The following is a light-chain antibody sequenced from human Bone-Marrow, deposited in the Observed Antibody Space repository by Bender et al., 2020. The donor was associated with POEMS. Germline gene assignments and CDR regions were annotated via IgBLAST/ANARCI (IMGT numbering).Light chain of an antibody. J-gene: IGLJ1*01. CDR2: DDS. CDR1: SIGIKS. Sequence: SYVLTQPPSVSVAPGQTATITCGGNSIGIKSVHWYHQKPGQAPVLVVFDDSDRPSEIPERFSGSKSATSASLAITGLQAADEADYYCQSYDSLSALYVFGTGTKVTVL. V-gene: IGLV3-21*02. CDR3: QSYDSLSALYV.